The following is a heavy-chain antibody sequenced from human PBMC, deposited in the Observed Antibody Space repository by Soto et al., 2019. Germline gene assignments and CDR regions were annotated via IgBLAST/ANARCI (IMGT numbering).Heavy chain of an antibody. CDR1: GFTFNDFE. CDR2: IDGTGTTK. CDR3: ARRFGRMNS. Sequence: EVQLLESGGGLVQPGGSLRLSCGVSGFTFNDFEMNWVRQAPGRVMEWLAYIDGTGTTKKYADSVRGRLTNSWDNPNNSLFLQMWSFSAADTAVYYCARRFGRMNSRGQGTVVSVSS. V-gene: IGHV3-48*03. J-gene: IGHJ5*01. D-gene: IGHD3-10*01.